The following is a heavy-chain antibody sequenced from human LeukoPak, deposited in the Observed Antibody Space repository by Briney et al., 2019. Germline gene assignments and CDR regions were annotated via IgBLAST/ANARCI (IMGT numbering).Heavy chain of an antibody. CDR2: IYYSGST. V-gene: IGHV4-59*12. D-gene: IGHD2-2*01. CDR3: ARDQDCSSTSCSIAFAI. J-gene: IGHJ3*02. CDR1: GDSISNYY. Sequence: PSEALSLTCAVSGDSISNYYWSWIRQPPGKGLEWIGYIYYSGSTNYNPSLKSRVTISVDTSKNQFSLKLSSVTAADTAVYYCARDQDCSSTSCSIAFAIWGQGTMVTVSS.